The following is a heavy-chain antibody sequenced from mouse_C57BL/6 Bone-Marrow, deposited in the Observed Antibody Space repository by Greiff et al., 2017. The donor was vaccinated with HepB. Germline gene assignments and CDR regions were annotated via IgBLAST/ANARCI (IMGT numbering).Heavy chain of an antibody. Sequence: QVQLQQPGAELVRPGTSVKLSCKASGYTFTSYWMHWVKQRPGQGLEWIGVIDPSDSYTNYNQKFKGKATLTVDTSSSTACMQLSSLTSEDSAVYYCARCYYDYDRGFAYWGQGTLVTVSA. CDR1: GYTFTSYW. CDR3: ARCYYDYDRGFAY. CDR2: IDPSDSYT. V-gene: IGHV1-59*01. J-gene: IGHJ3*01. D-gene: IGHD2-4*01.